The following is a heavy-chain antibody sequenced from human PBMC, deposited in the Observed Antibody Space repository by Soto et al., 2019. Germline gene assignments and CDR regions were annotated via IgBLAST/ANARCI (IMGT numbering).Heavy chain of an antibody. CDR3: ARTYSSSYGMDV. J-gene: IGHJ6*02. Sequence: ASVKVSCKASGYTFTSYGISWVRQAPGQGLEWMGWISTDNGNTNYAQHLQGRVSMTTDTSTSTAYMDLRSLSSDDTAVYYCARTYSSSYGMDVWGQGTTVTVSS. V-gene: IGHV1-18*01. CDR1: GYTFTSYG. D-gene: IGHD6-13*01. CDR2: ISTDNGNT.